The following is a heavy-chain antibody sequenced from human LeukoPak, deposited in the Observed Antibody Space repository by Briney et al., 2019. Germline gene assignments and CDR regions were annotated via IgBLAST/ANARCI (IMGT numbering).Heavy chain of an antibody. Sequence: GGSLRLSCAASGFTFSSYWMSWVRQAPGKGLEWVSLISSTSVNIHYADSVKGRFTISRDNAENSLYLQMNSLTAEDTAVYYCATISVADPDYWGQGTLVTVSS. D-gene: IGHD6-19*01. CDR2: ISSTSVNI. CDR3: ATISVADPDY. CDR1: GFTFSSYW. V-gene: IGHV3-21*01. J-gene: IGHJ4*02.